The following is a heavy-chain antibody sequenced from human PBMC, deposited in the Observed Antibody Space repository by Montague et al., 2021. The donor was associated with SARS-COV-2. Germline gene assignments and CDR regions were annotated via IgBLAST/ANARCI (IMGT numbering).Heavy chain of an antibody. CDR3: ARGLRYFDWSPYGMDV. V-gene: IGHV3-13*01. D-gene: IGHD3-9*01. CDR1: GFTFSSYD. J-gene: IGHJ6*02. CDR2: IGSAGDT. Sequence: SLRLSCPASGFTFSSYDMHWVRQTPGKGLEWVSAIGSAGDTYYPGSVKGRFTISRENAKNSLYIQMNSLRAGDTAVYYCARGLRYFDWSPYGMDVWGQGTTVTVSS.